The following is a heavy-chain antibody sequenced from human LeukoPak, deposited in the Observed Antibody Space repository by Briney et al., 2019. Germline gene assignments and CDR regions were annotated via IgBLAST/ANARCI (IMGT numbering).Heavy chain of an antibody. CDR2: IYYSGST. CDR1: DGSISSSSYY. CDR3: ASTKGARGTYYFDY. Sequence: PSETLSLTCTVSDGSISSSSYYWGWIRQPPGKGLEWIGSIYYSGSTYYNPSLKSRVTISVDTSKNQFSLKLRSVTAADTAVYYCASTKGARGTYYFDYWGQGTLVTVSS. V-gene: IGHV4-39*01. D-gene: IGHD1-1*01. J-gene: IGHJ4*02.